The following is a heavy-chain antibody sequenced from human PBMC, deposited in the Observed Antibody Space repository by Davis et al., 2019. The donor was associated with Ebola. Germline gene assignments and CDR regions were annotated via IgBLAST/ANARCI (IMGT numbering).Heavy chain of an antibody. CDR2: ISGSGGST. Sequence: GESLKISCAASGFTFSSYAMSWVRQAPGKGLEWVSAISGSGGSTYYADSVKGRFTISRDNSKNTLYLQMNSLRAEDTAVYYCAKDGDGYCSSTSCYTWYWYFDLWGRGTLVTVSS. CDR3: AKDGDGYCSSTSCYTWYWYFDL. CDR1: GFTFSSYA. J-gene: IGHJ2*01. V-gene: IGHV3-23*01. D-gene: IGHD2-2*02.